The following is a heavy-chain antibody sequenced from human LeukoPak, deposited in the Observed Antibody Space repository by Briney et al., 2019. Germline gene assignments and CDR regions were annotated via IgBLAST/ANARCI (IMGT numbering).Heavy chain of an antibody. Sequence: GAPVKVSCKTSGFTFTNYGFSWVRQAPGQGLEWMGWISAYNGNTNYAQKFQGRVTMTTDTSTTTVYMELRSLTSDDTATYYCARDGATAGQFDYWGQGTLVTVSS. D-gene: IGHD5-24*01. J-gene: IGHJ4*02. CDR1: GFTFTNYG. V-gene: IGHV1-18*01. CDR2: ISAYNGNT. CDR3: ARDGATAGQFDY.